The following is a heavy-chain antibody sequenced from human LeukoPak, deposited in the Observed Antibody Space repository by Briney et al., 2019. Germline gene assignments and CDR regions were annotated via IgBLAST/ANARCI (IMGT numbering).Heavy chain of an antibody. CDR1: GFTFSSYG. CDR3: AKPEGWHFDY. D-gene: IGHD6-19*01. CDR2: ISYDGSNK. Sequence: GGSLRLSCAASGFTFSSYGMHWVRQAPGKGLEWVAVISYDGSNKYYADSVKGRFTISRDNSKNTLYLQMNSLRAEDTAVYYCAKPEGWHFDYWGQGTLVTVSS. J-gene: IGHJ4*02. V-gene: IGHV3-30*18.